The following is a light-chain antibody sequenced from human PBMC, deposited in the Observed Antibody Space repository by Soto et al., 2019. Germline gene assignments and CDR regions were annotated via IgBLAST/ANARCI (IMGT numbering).Light chain of an antibody. CDR2: GAS. CDR3: QQANSFPIT. Sequence: IQMTQSPSSVSASVVYRVTITCRASQGISTWLAWYQQKAGKAPNLLIYGASNLHSGVPSRFSGSGSGTNFTLTISSLQPEDFATYYCQQANSFPITFGQGTRLEIK. J-gene: IGKJ5*01. CDR1: QGISTW. V-gene: IGKV1-12*01.